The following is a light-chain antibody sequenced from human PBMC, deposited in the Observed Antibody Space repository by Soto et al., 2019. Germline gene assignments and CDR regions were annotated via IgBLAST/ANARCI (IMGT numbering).Light chain of an antibody. V-gene: IGKV3-11*01. CDR3: QQRYTLIT. Sequence: QSPATLSMSPGERATLSCRASQNIDNFLVWYQQKPGQAPRLLIYDASKRATGIPARFSGSGSGTDFTLTISSLEPEDFAVYYCQQRYTLITFGPGTKVDIK. CDR1: QNIDNF. CDR2: DAS. J-gene: IGKJ3*01.